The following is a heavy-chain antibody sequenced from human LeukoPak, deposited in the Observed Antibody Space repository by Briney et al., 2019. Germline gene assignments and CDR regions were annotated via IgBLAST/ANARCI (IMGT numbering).Heavy chain of an antibody. CDR3: ARDPNYYDSSGYYSEKGDY. CDR1: GGTFSSYA. CDR2: IIPIFGTA. V-gene: IGHV1-69*13. Sequence: SVKVSCKASGGTFSSYAISWVRQAPGQGLEWMGGIIPIFGTANYAQKFQGRVTITADESTSTAYMELSSLRSEDTALYYCARDPNYYDSSGYYSEKGDYWGQGTLVTVSS. D-gene: IGHD3-22*01. J-gene: IGHJ4*02.